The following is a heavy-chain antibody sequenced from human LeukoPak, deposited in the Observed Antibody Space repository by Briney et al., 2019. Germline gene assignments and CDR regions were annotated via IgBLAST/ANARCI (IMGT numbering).Heavy chain of an antibody. CDR1: GGSISSYY. Sequence: SETLSLTCTVSGGSISSYYWSWIRQPPGKGLEWIGYIYYSGSTNYNPSLKSRVTISVDTSKNQFSLKLSSVTAADTAVYYCARGATSRSYYYYYYGMDVWGQGTTVTVSS. J-gene: IGHJ6*02. CDR2: IYYSGST. CDR3: ARGATSRSYYYYYYGMDV. V-gene: IGHV4-59*01.